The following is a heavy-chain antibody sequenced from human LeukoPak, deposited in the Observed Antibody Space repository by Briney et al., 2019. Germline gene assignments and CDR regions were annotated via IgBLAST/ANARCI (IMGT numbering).Heavy chain of an antibody. J-gene: IGHJ1*01. CDR1: GGSISSSSYY. D-gene: IGHD3-22*01. CDR3: ARGYYDSSGYRHEYFQH. Sequence: PSETLSLTCTVSGGSISSSSYYWGWIRQPPGKGLEWIGSIYYSGSTYYNPSLKSRVTISVDTSKNQFSLKLSSVTAADTAVYYCARGYYDSSGYRHEYFQHWGQGTLVTVSS. V-gene: IGHV4-39*07. CDR2: IYYSGST.